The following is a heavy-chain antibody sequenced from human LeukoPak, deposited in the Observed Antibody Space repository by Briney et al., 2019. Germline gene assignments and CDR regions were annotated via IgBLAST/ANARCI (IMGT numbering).Heavy chain of an antibody. CDR2: IYYSGST. D-gene: IGHD4-17*01. V-gene: IGHV4-61*01. Sequence: SETLSLTRTVSGGSVSSGIYYWSWIRQPPGKGLEWIGYIYYSGSTNYNPSLKSRVTISVDTSKNQFSLKLSSVTAADTAVYYCASAGTTVTYYYYGMDVWGQGTTVTVSS. CDR1: GGSVSSGIYY. J-gene: IGHJ6*02. CDR3: ASAGTTVTYYYYGMDV.